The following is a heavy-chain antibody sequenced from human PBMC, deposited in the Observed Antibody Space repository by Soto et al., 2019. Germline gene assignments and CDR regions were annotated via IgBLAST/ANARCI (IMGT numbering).Heavy chain of an antibody. D-gene: IGHD1-1*01. V-gene: IGHV3-30*03. CDR1: GFTFSSYG. J-gene: IGHJ4*02. CDR3: ARDYNGDYLDY. CDR2: ISYDGTNK. Sequence: GGSLRLSCAASGFTFSSYGMHWVRQAPGKGLEWVAVISYDGTNKYYADSVKGRFTISRDNSKNTLYLQMNSLRAEDTAVNYCARDYNGDYLDYWGQGTPVTVSS.